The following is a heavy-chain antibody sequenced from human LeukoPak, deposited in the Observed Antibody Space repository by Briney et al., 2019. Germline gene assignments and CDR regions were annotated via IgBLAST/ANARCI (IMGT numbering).Heavy chain of an antibody. D-gene: IGHD5-18*01. CDR3: ARGYSYGPNDAFDI. J-gene: IGHJ3*02. Sequence: SETLSLTCTVSGGSISSSSYYWGWLRQPPGKGLEWIGSIYCSGSTYYNPSLKSRVTISVDTSKNQFSLKLSSVTAADTAVYYCARGYSYGPNDAFDIWGQGTMVTISS. CDR2: IYCSGST. V-gene: IGHV4-39*07. CDR1: GGSISSSSYY.